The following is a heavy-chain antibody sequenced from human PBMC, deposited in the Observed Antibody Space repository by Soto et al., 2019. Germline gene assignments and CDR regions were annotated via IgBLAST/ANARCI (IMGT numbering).Heavy chain of an antibody. D-gene: IGHD3-16*01. CDR2: IYYSGST. V-gene: IGHV4-39*07. CDR3: ARLRYVPGRWFDP. Sequence: SETLSLTCTVSGGSISSSSYYWGWIRQPPGKGQEWIGSIYYSGSTNYNPSLKSRVTTSVDTSKNQFSLKLSSVTAADTAVYYCARLRYVPGRWFDPWGQGTLVTVSS. J-gene: IGHJ5*02. CDR1: GGSISSSSYY.